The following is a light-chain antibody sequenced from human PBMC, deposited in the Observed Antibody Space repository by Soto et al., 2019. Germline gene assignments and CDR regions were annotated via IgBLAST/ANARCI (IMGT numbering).Light chain of an antibody. CDR2: EVS. CDR1: SSDVGGYNY. J-gene: IGLJ2*01. Sequence: QSALTQPPSASGSPGQSVTISCTGTSSDVGGYNYVSWYQQHPGKAPKLMIYEVSKRPSGVPDRFSGSKSGNTASLTVSGLQAEYEEDYSCSSYAGSNTLVVVGGGTKLTVL. CDR3: SSYAGSNTLVV. V-gene: IGLV2-8*01.